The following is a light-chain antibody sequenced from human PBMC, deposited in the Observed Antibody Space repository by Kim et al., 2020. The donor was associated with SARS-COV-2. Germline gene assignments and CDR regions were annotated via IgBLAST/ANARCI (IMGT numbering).Light chain of an antibody. V-gene: IGLV3-19*01. CDR1: SLRSYY. CDR2: GKN. CDR3: NSRDSSGNHVV. Sequence: AFGQTVRITCQGYSLRSYYASWYQQKPGQALVLVIYGKNNRPSGIPDRFSGSSSGNTASLTITGAQAEDEADYYCNSRDSSGNHVVFGGGTKLTVL. J-gene: IGLJ2*01.